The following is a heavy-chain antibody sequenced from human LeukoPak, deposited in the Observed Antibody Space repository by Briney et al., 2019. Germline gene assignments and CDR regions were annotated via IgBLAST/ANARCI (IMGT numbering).Heavy chain of an antibody. D-gene: IGHD6-13*01. Sequence: PSETLSLTCAVYGGSFRGYYWSWIRQPPGKGLEWIGEINHSGSTNYNPSLKSRVTISVDTSKNQFSLKLSSVTAADTAVYYCATPSSSQAGYWGQGTLVTVSS. V-gene: IGHV4-34*01. CDR3: ATPSSSQAGY. CDR2: INHSGST. J-gene: IGHJ4*02. CDR1: GGSFRGYY.